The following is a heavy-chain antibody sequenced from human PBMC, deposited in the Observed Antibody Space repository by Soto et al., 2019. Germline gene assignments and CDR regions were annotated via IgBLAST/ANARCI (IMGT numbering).Heavy chain of an antibody. Sequence: SETLSLTCAVSSDSISSSNWWSWVRQPPGRGLEWIGEIYHSGSTNYNPSVKGRVTISVDKSKNQFSLKLSSVTAADTDVYYCESYDYGDYGDAFDIWGQGTMVTVSS. CDR1: SDSISSSNW. CDR2: IYHSGST. J-gene: IGHJ3*02. V-gene: IGHV4-4*02. D-gene: IGHD4-17*01. CDR3: ESYDYGDYGDAFDI.